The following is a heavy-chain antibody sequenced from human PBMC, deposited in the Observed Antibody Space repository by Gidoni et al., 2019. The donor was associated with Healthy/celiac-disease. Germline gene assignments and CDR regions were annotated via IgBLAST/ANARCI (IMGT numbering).Heavy chain of an antibody. J-gene: IGHJ4*02. CDR2: INHSGST. V-gene: IGHV4-34*01. Sequence: QVQLQQWGAGLLKPSETLSLTCAVYGGSFSGYYWSWIRQPPGKGLEWIGEINHSGSTNYNPSLKSRVTISVDTSKNQFSLKLSSVTAADTAVYYCARVYVREVTKFDYWGQGTLVTVSS. CDR1: GGSFSGYY. CDR3: ARVYVREVTKFDY. D-gene: IGHD4-17*01.